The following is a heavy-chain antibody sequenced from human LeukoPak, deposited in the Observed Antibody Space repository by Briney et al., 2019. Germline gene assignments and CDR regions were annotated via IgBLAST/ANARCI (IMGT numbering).Heavy chain of an antibody. V-gene: IGHV3-30-3*01. CDR1: GFTFSSYA. Sequence: QSGGSLRLSCAASGFTFSSYAMHWVRQAPGKGLERVAVISYDGSNKYYADSVKGRFTISRDNSKNTLYLQMNSLRAEDTAVYYCARALVGGGDYWGQGTLVTVSS. CDR3: ARALVGGGDY. D-gene: IGHD1-26*01. CDR2: ISYDGSNK. J-gene: IGHJ4*02.